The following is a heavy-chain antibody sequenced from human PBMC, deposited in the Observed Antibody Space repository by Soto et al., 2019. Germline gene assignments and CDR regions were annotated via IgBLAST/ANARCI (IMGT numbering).Heavy chain of an antibody. Sequence: QVQLVQSGAEVKKPGASVKVSCKASGYTFTSYDINWVRQATGQGLEWMGWMNPNSGNTGYAQKFQGRVTMTRKTSMSTAYMELSSLRSEDTAVYYCARHYDSRIYYYGMDVWGQGTTVTVS. CDR2: MNPNSGNT. V-gene: IGHV1-8*01. J-gene: IGHJ6*02. D-gene: IGHD3-22*01. CDR1: GYTFTSYD. CDR3: ARHYDSRIYYYGMDV.